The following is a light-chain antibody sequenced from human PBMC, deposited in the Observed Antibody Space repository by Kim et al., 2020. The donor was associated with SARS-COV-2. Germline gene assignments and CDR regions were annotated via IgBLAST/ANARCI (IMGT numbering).Light chain of an antibody. CDR3: QSFDSSLRGRV. CDR1: SSNIGEVYG. Sequence: QRVTISCTGSSSNIGEVYGVHWYQQLPGTAPKLLIYGNTNRSSGVPDRFSGSKSGTSASLTIAGLQAEDEADYYCQSFDSSLRGRVFGGGTQLTVL. V-gene: IGLV1-40*01. CDR2: GNT. J-gene: IGLJ3*02.